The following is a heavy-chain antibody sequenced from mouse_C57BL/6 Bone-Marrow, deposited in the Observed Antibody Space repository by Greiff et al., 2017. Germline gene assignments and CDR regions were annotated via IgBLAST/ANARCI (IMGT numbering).Heavy chain of an antibody. V-gene: IGHV5-2*01. D-gene: IGHD1-3*01. CDR2: INSDGGST. CDR3: ARQSGGLPYYFDY. J-gene: IGHJ2*01. Sequence: EVKVVESGGGLVQPGESLKLSCESNEYEFPSHDMSWVRKTPEKRLELVAAINSDGGSTYYPDTMERRFIISRDNTKKTLYLQMSSLRSEDTAVYYCARQSGGLPYYFDYWGQGTTLTVSS. CDR1: EYEFPSHD.